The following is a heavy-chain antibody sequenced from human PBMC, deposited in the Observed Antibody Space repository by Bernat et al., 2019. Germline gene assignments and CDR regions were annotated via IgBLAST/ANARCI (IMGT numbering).Heavy chain of an antibody. J-gene: IGHJ4*02. CDR1: GFTFSGSA. CDR2: IRSKANSYAT. V-gene: IGHV3-73*02. CDR3: ARASGNFDY. Sequence: EVQLVESGGGLVQPGGSLKLSCAVSGFTFSGSAMHWVRQASGKGLEWVGRIRSKANSYATAYGASVTGRFTISRDDSKNTAYLQMNSLRAEDTAVYYCARASGNFDYWGQGTLVTVSS. D-gene: IGHD3-3*01.